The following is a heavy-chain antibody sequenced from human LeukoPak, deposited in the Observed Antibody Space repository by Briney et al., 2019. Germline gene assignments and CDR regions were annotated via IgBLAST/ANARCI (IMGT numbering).Heavy chain of an antibody. V-gene: IGHV4-59*01. Sequence: SETLSLTCSVSGGSISSYYWSWIRQPPGKGLEWIGYIYYSGSTNYNPSLKSRVTILVDTSKNQFSLKLSSVTAADTAVYYCARAVQLERPPPLIGYYYMDVWGKGTTVTVSS. CDR3: ARAVQLERPPPLIGYYYMDV. CDR2: IYYSGST. J-gene: IGHJ6*03. CDR1: GGSISSYY. D-gene: IGHD1-1*01.